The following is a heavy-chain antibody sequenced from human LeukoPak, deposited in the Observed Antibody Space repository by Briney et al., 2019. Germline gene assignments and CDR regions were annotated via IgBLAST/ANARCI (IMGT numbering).Heavy chain of an antibody. CDR2: MNPNSGNT. CDR3: ARSDGRTDAFDI. J-gene: IGHJ3*02. D-gene: IGHD1-26*01. Sequence: GASVKVSCKASGYTFTSYDINWVRQATGQGLEWMGWMNPNSGNTGYAQKFQGRVTMTRDTSTSTVYMELSSLRSEDTAVYYCARSDGRTDAFDIWGQGTMVTASS. CDR1: GYTFTSYD. V-gene: IGHV1-8*01.